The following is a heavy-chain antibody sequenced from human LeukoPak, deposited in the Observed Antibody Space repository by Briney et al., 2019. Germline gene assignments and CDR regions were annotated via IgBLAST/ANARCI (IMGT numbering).Heavy chain of an antibody. V-gene: IGHV3-30*02. Sequence: GGSLRPSCAASGFTFRTSGMHWVRQAPGKGLEWVAFIQYHGRDKYYADSVKGRFTTSRDNSKNTLYMEVNSLRAEDTAVYYCAREGGRTVAGTFDNWGQGTLVAVSS. CDR2: IQYHGRDK. D-gene: IGHD6-19*01. CDR3: AREGGRTVAGTFDN. CDR1: GFTFRTSG. J-gene: IGHJ4*02.